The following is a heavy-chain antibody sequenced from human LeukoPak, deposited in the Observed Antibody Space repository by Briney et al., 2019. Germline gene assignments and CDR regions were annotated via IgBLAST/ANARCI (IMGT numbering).Heavy chain of an antibody. V-gene: IGHV3-30*04. CDR2: ISYDGSNK. J-gene: IGHJ4*02. CDR1: GFTFSSYA. D-gene: IGHD1-7*01. CDR3: ARDSTGTTDY. Sequence: GGSLRLSCAASGFTFSSYAMHWVRQAPGKGLEWVAVISYDGSNKYYADSVKGRFTISRDNSKNTLYLQMNSLRAEDTAVYYCARDSTGTTDYWGQGTLVTVSS.